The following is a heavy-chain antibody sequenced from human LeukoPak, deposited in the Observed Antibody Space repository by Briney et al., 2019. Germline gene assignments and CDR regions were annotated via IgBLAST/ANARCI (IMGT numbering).Heavy chain of an antibody. J-gene: IGHJ5*02. D-gene: IGHD4-11*01. V-gene: IGHV4-4*02. Sequence: PSETLSLTCAVSGGSISSSYWWSWVRQPPGKGLEWIGEVHHSGNTKYSPSFRSRVTMSVDNSKNQFSLELSSVTAADTAVYYCASSNNYVWFDPWGQGALVTVSS. CDR1: GGSISSSYW. CDR3: ASSNNYVWFDP. CDR2: VHHSGNT.